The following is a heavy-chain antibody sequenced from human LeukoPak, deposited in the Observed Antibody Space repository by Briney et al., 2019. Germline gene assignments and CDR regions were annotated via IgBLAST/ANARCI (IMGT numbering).Heavy chain of an antibody. Sequence: GRSLRLSCAASGFTFDDYAMHWVRQAPGKGLEWVPGISWNSGSIGYADSVKGRFTISRDNAKNSLYLQMNSLRAEDTALYYCARDLDYWGQGTLVTVSS. J-gene: IGHJ4*02. CDR1: GFTFDDYA. CDR2: ISWNSGSI. V-gene: IGHV3-9*01. CDR3: ARDLDY.